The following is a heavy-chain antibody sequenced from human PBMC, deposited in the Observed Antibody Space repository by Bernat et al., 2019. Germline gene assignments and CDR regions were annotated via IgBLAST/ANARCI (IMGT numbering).Heavy chain of an antibody. V-gene: IGHV3-7*02. D-gene: IGHD6-25*01. J-gene: IGHJ3*02. CDR1: GFTFSSYV. Sequence: EVQLVESGGGLVQPGGSLRLSCAGSGFTFSSYVMSWVRQAPGKGLEWVANIKQDGSEKYYVDSVKGRFTISRDNAKNSLYLQMNSLRAEDTAVYYCAGSAGGAFDIWGQGTMVTVSS. CDR3: AGSAGGAFDI. CDR2: IKQDGSEK.